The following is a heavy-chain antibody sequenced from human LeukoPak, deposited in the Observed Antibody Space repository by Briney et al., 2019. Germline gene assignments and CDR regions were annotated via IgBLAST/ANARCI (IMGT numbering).Heavy chain of an antibody. CDR3: ANQLTYYYDSSGYYDADAFDI. J-gene: IGHJ3*02. D-gene: IGHD3-22*01. CDR2: IRYDGSNK. CDR1: GFTFSSYG. Sequence: PGGSLRLSCAASGFTFSSYGMHWVRQAPGKGLEWVAFIRYDGSNKYYADSVKGRFTISRDNSKDTLYLQMNSLRAEDTAVYYCANQLTYYYDSSGYYDADAFDIWGQGTMATVSS. V-gene: IGHV3-30*02.